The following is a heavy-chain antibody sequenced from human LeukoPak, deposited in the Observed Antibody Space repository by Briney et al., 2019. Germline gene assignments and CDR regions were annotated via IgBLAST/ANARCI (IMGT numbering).Heavy chain of an antibody. CDR2: IYYSGST. CDR1: GGSISRYY. D-gene: IGHD2/OR15-2a*01. CDR3: ARATSVLIGNQYYFDY. V-gene: IGHV4-59*01. J-gene: IGHJ4*02. Sequence: SETLSLTCTVSGGSISRYYWSWIRQPPGKGLEWIGYIYYSGSTNYNPSLKSRVTISVDTSKNQFSLKLSSVTAADTAVYYCARATSVLIGNQYYFDYSCQGTLVTVSS.